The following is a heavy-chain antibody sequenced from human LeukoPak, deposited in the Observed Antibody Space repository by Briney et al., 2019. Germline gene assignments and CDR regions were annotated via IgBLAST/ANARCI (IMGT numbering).Heavy chain of an antibody. D-gene: IGHD1-26*01. CDR3: ARESGAFSPFGF. J-gene: IGHJ4*02. CDR2: VHLSGAS. Sequence: PSETLSLTCAVSGGSILSTNWWSWVRQPPGRGLEWIGEVHLSGASNYNPSLKSRVNMSIDKSRNQLSLELTSVTAADTAIYYCARESGAFSPFGFWGQGTLVTVSS. V-gene: IGHV4-4*02. CDR1: GGSILSTNW.